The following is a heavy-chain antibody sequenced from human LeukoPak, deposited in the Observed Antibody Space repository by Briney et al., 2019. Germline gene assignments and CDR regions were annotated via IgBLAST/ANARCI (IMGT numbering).Heavy chain of an antibody. CDR3: ARDLLGPNNWFDP. CDR1: GGTFTSYY. Sequence: ASVKVSCKASGGTFTSYYMHWVRQAPGQGLEWMGIINPSGGSTSYAQKFQGRVTMTRDMSTSTVYMELSSLRSEDTAVYYCARDLLGPNNWFDPWGQRTLVTVSS. CDR2: INPSGGST. V-gene: IGHV1-46*01. J-gene: IGHJ5*02.